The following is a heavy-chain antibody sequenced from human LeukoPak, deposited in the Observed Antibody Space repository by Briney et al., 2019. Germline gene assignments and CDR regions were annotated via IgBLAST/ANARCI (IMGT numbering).Heavy chain of an antibody. Sequence: GRSLRLSCAASGFTFHDYAMHWVRQAPGKGLEWVSYISSSGSTIYYADSMKGRFTISRDNAKNSLYLQMNSLRAEDTAVYYCASVDTAMVTFNWGQGTLVTVSS. V-gene: IGHV3-11*01. CDR1: GFTFHDYA. CDR2: ISSSGSTI. D-gene: IGHD5-18*01. J-gene: IGHJ4*02. CDR3: ASVDTAMVTFN.